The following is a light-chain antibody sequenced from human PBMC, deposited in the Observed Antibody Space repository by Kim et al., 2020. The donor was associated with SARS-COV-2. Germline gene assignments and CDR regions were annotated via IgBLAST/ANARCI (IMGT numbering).Light chain of an antibody. J-gene: IGLJ3*02. V-gene: IGLV1-40*01. CDR2: GNN. CDR1: SSNIGAGYD. CDR3: QSYDTSLSGWV. Sequence: QRVTISCTGSSSNIGAGYDVHWYQQLPGAAPKLLIYGNNNRPSGVPDRFSGSKSGTSASLAITGLQAEDEADYYCQSYDTSLSGWVLGGGTKVTVL.